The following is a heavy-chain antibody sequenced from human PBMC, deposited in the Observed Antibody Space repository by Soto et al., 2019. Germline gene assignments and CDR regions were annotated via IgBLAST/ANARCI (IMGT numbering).Heavy chain of an antibody. CDR2: ISSSSSYI. V-gene: IGHV3-21*01. Sequence: EVQLVESGGGLVKPGGSLRLSCAASGFTFSSYSMNWVRQAPGKGLEWVSSISSSSSYIYYADSVKGRFTISRDNAKNSLYLQMNSLRAEDTAVYYCARDLVPAALAFDIWDQGTMVTVSS. J-gene: IGHJ3*02. CDR1: GFTFSSYS. CDR3: ARDLVPAALAFDI. D-gene: IGHD2-2*01.